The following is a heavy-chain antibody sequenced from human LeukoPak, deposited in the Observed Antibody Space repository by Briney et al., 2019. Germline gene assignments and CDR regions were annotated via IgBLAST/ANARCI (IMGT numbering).Heavy chain of an antibody. J-gene: IGHJ5*02. Sequence: PGGSLRLSCAASGFTVSSNYMSWVRQAPGKGLEWVSVIYSGGSTYYADSVKGRFTISRDNSKNTLYLQMNGLRAEDTAVYYCARVFYGSGGWFDPWGQGTLVTVSS. CDR2: IYSGGST. V-gene: IGHV3-53*01. D-gene: IGHD3-10*01. CDR3: ARVFYGSGGWFDP. CDR1: GFTVSSNY.